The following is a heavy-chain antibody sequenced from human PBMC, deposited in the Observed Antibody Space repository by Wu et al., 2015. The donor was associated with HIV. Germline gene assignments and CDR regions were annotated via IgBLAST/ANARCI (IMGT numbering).Heavy chain of an antibody. Sequence: QVQLQQWGAGLLKPSETLSLTCAVYGGALSDYYWSWIRQSPGKGLEWIGEINQNGGANYNPSLKSRVTFSVDTSKKQFSLNLRSVTGADTAIYYCARSTEYGSGTYDNPKSEYFQHWGQGTLVTVSS. J-gene: IGHJ1*01. CDR2: INQNGGA. CDR1: GGALSDYY. D-gene: IGHD3-10*01. V-gene: IGHV4-34*01. CDR3: ARSTEYGSGTYDNPKSEYFQH.